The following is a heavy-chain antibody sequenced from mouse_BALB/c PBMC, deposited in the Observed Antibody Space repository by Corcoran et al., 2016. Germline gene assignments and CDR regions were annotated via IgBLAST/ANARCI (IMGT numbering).Heavy chain of an antibody. CDR1: GFNIKDTY. CDR2: IDPANGNT. J-gene: IGHJ4*01. D-gene: IGHD2-3*01. CDR3: ARRGYDGYRYAMDY. Sequence: EVQLQQSGAELVKPGASVKLSCTASGFNIKDTYMHWVKQRPEQGLEWIGRIDPANGNTKYDPKFQGKATITADTSSNTADLQLSSLTSEDTAVYYCARRGYDGYRYAMDYWGQGTAVTVSS. V-gene: IGHV14-3*02.